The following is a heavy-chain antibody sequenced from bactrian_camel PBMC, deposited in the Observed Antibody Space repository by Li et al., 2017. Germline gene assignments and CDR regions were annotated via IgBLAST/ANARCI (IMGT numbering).Heavy chain of an antibody. CDR1: MFTYSRLC. Sequence: DVQLVESGGGSVQAGGSLRISCSASMFTYSRLCMAWFRQTPGKEREVVASLDSDGTTEYADSVKGRFTISQGNAENTLYLQMNSLKSEDTAMYYCAKALRYGGSWPDFGYWGQGTQVTVS. V-gene: IGHV3S67*01. D-gene: IGHD6*01. CDR3: AKALRYGGSWPDFGY. J-gene: IGHJ6*01. CDR2: LDSDGTT.